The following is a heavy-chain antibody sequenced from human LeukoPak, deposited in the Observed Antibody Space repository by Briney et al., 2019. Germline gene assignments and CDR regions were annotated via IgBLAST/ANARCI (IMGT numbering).Heavy chain of an antibody. V-gene: IGHV3-7*01. CDR3: ARKFYYESSGHHFDY. CDR2: MKEDGSVI. J-gene: IGHJ4*02. CDR1: GFSFSGYW. D-gene: IGHD3-22*01. Sequence: GGSLRLSCAASGFSFSGYWMSWVRQAPGKGLEWVASMKEDGSVIYYVDSVKGRFTVSRDNARDSLYLQMDSMRVEDTAVYYCARKFYYESSGHHFDYWGQRTLVTVSS.